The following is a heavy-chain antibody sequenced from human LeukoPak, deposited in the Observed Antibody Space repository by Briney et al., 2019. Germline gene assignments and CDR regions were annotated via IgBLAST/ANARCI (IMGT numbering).Heavy chain of an antibody. CDR1: GFTFSSYA. CDR3: ARDHHYGDYLDY. J-gene: IGHJ4*02. V-gene: IGHV3-30-3*01. CDR2: ISYDGSNK. D-gene: IGHD4-17*01. Sequence: GRSLRLSCAASGFTFSSYAMHWVRQAPGKGLEWVAVISYDGSNKYYADSVKGRFTISRDNSKNTLYLQMNSLRAEDTAVYYCARDHHYGDYLDYWGQGTLVTASS.